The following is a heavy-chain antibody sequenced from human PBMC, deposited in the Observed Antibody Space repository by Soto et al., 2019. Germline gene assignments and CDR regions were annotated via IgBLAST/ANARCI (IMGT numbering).Heavy chain of an antibody. J-gene: IGHJ3*02. CDR1: GGTFSSYA. CDR3: ARANYYDWKGGAFDI. V-gene: IGHV1-69*13. Sequence: ASSVKVSCKASGGTFSSYAISWVRQAPGQGLEWMGGIIPIFGTANYAQKFQGRVTITADESTSTAYMELSSLRSEDTAVYYCARANYYDWKGGAFDIWGQGTMVTVSS. CDR2: IIPIFGTA. D-gene: IGHD3-22*01.